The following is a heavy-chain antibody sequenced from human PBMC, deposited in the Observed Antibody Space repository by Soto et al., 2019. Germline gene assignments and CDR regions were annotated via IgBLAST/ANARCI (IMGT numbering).Heavy chain of an antibody. CDR1: GGSISSSSHY. Sequence: QLQLQESGPGLAKPSETLSLTCTVSGGSISSSSHYWGWIRQAPGKGLEWIANIYYSGYTYYNPSLQSRVIISVDTPKNQFSLKLTSVTAADTAVYYCARRFRGIWFDPWGQGTLVTVSS. CDR3: ARRFRGIWFDP. V-gene: IGHV4-39*01. CDR2: IYYSGYT. J-gene: IGHJ5*02.